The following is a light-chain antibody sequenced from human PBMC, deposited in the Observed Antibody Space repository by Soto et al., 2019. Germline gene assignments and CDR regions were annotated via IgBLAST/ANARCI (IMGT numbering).Light chain of an antibody. CDR1: HDIKNY. Sequence: DIQLTQSPPSLSASEGDRVTITCQASHDIKNYLNWYQQKPGKAPKLLIYDADNLQTGVPSRFSGSGAGTEFTFTIGSLQPEDGATYFCQQFDVLPPYAFGQGTKVEIK. V-gene: IGKV1-33*01. CDR3: QQFDVLPPYA. J-gene: IGKJ2*01. CDR2: DAD.